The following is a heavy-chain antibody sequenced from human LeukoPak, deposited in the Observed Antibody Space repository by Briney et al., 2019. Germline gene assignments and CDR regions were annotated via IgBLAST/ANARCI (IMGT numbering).Heavy chain of an antibody. Sequence: SETLSLTCAVSGGSISSYYWSWIRQPPGKGLEWIGRIYTSGSTNYNPSLKSRVTIAVDTSKNKFSLKLSSVTAADTAVYYCARALSRAAVAAPDYWGQGTLVTVSS. V-gene: IGHV4-4*08. D-gene: IGHD6-19*01. CDR2: IYTSGST. CDR3: ARALSRAAVAAPDY. CDR1: GGSISSYY. J-gene: IGHJ4*02.